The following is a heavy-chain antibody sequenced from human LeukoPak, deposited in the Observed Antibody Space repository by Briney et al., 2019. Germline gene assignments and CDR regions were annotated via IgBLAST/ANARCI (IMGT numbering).Heavy chain of an antibody. D-gene: IGHD5-18*01. CDR3: ARSRRYSYGFFDY. CDR2: INPNSGGT. Sequence: ASVKVSCKASGYTFTSYGISWVRQAPGQGLEWMGWINPNSGGTNYAQKFQGRVTMTRDTSISTAYMELSRLRSDDTAVYYCARSRRYSYGFFDYWGQGTLVTVSS. J-gene: IGHJ4*02. CDR1: GYTFTSYG. V-gene: IGHV1-2*02.